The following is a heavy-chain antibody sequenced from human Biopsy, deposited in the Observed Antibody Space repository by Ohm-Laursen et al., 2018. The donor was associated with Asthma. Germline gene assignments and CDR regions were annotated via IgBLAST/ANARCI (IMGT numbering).Heavy chain of an antibody. Sequence: SLRLSCSASGFTFSSYGMHWVRQAPGKGLEWVAVISYDGSTKYYADSVKGRFTISRDNSKNTLYLQMSSLRVEDTAVYYCARAGALIVGATMGYWGQGTLVTVSS. CDR3: ARAGALIVGATMGY. V-gene: IGHV3-30*03. CDR1: GFTFSSYG. CDR2: ISYDGSTK. D-gene: IGHD1-26*01. J-gene: IGHJ4*02.